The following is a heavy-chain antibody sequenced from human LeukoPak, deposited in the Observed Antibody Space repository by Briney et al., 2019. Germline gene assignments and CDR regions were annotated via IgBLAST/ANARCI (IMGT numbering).Heavy chain of an antibody. CDR1: GFTFDDYA. V-gene: IGHV3-9*01. D-gene: IGHD2-2*01. Sequence: GRSLRLSCAASGFTFDDYAMHWVRHAPGEGLEWVSGMSWKSGSIGYADSVKGRFTISRDNAKNSLYRQMNSLRAEDTALYYCAKDLQYQLHHGREIDFDYWGQGTLVTVSS. CDR3: AKDLQYQLHHGREIDFDY. CDR2: MSWKSGSI. J-gene: IGHJ4*02.